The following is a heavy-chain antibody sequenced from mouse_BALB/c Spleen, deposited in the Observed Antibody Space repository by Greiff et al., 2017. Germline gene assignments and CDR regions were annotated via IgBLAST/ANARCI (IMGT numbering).Heavy chain of an antibody. CDR2: ISSGGSYT. J-gene: IGHJ4*01. Sequence: EVKLMESGGGLVKPGGSLKLSCADSGFTFSSYTMSWVRQTPEKRLEWVATISSGGSYTYYPDSVKGRFTISRDNAKNTLYLQMSSLKSEDTAMYYCTRIYYGYDVYYAMDYWGQGTSVTVSS. V-gene: IGHV5-6-4*01. D-gene: IGHD2-2*01. CDR1: GFTFSSYT. CDR3: TRIYYGYDVYYAMDY.